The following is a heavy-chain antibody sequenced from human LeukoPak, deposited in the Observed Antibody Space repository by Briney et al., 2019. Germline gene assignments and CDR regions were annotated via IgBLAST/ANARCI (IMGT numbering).Heavy chain of an antibody. Sequence: SETLSLTCAVYGGSFSGYYWSWIRQPPGKGLEWIGEIIHSGSTNYNPSLKSRVTISVDTSKNQFSLKLSSVTAADTAVYYCARSHRSPPYYYDSSGYAYYFDYWGQGTLVTVSS. D-gene: IGHD3-22*01. CDR3: ARSHRSPPYYYDSSGYAYYFDY. CDR2: IIHSGST. V-gene: IGHV4-34*12. J-gene: IGHJ4*02. CDR1: GGSFSGYY.